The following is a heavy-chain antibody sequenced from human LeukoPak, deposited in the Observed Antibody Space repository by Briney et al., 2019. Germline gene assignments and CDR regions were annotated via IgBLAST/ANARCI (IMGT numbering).Heavy chain of an antibody. CDR3: ARTSKSPYDYVWGSDQLPYLFDY. V-gene: IGHV4-34*01. J-gene: IGHJ4*02. CDR2: INQSGTT. Sequence: PSETLSLTCAIYGGSFSDNYWSWIRQPPGKGLERIGEINQSGTTNYNPSLKSPVTISVDTSTNQFSLKLSSVTAADTAVYYCARTSKSPYDYVWGSDQLPYLFDYWGQGTLVTVSS. CDR1: GGSFSDNY. D-gene: IGHD3-16*02.